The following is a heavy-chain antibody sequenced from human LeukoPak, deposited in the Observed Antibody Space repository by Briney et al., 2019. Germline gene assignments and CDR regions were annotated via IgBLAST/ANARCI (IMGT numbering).Heavy chain of an antibody. Sequence: SVKVSCKASGGTFSSYTISWVRQAPGQGLEWMGRIIPILGIANYAQKFQGRVTITADKSTSTAYMELSSLRSEDTAVYYCASDFWSGYYTDYYFDYWGQGTLVTVFS. D-gene: IGHD3-3*01. CDR1: GGTFSSYT. J-gene: IGHJ4*02. V-gene: IGHV1-69*02. CDR3: ASDFWSGYYTDYYFDY. CDR2: IIPILGIA.